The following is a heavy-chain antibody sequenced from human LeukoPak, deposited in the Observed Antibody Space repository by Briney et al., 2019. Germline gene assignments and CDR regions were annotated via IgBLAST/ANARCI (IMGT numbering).Heavy chain of an antibody. Sequence: GGSLRLSCAASGFSFNSDWMDWVRQAPGKGLEWVANIKHDESEKNYLDSVKGRFTVSRDNAQNSLYLQMNGLRVEDTAVYYCTRRLDDWGQGTLVTVSS. J-gene: IGHJ4*02. CDR3: TRRLDD. CDR2: IKHDESEK. CDR1: GFSFNSDW. V-gene: IGHV3-7*01. D-gene: IGHD3-16*01.